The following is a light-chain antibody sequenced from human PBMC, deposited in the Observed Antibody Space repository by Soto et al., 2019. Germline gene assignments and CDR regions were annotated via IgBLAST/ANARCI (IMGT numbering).Light chain of an antibody. Sequence: QSALTQPASVSGSPRQSITISCTGTSSDVGSYNLVSWYQQHPGKAPKLMIYEVSKRPSGVSNRFSGSKSGNTASLTISGLQAEDEADYYCCSYAGSSTLVFGGGTKLTV. CDR1: SSDVGSYNL. CDR3: CSYAGSSTLV. CDR2: EVS. V-gene: IGLV2-23*02. J-gene: IGLJ2*01.